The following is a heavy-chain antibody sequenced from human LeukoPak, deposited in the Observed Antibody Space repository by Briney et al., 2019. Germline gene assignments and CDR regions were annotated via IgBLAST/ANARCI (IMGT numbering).Heavy chain of an antibody. Sequence: SVKVSCKASGGTFSSYAISWVRQAPGQGLEWMGGIIPIFGTANYAQKFQGRVTITTDESTSTAYMELRSLRSEDTAVYYCAAYYYDSSGYPLVPDYYYYYMDVWGKGTTVTVSS. V-gene: IGHV1-69*05. CDR3: AAYYYDSSGYPLVPDYYYYYMDV. CDR2: IIPIFGTA. D-gene: IGHD3-22*01. CDR1: GGTFSSYA. J-gene: IGHJ6*03.